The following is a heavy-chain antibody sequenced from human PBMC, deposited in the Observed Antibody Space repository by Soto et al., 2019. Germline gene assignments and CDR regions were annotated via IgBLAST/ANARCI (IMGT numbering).Heavy chain of an antibody. V-gene: IGHV1-18*04. CDR1: GYNFTNYA. J-gene: IGHJ4*02. Sequence: QVPLEQSRGEVKRPGASVRVSCKASGYNFTNYAITWVRQAPGQGLQWMGWISVHSGYTYYTHSLRGRLTMTKDTSPTTAYMDLRSLTDDDTAVYYCGRYDTILGTNEVDNWGQGTPVTVS. CDR3: GRYDTILGTNEVDN. CDR2: ISVHSGYT. D-gene: IGHD3-3*01.